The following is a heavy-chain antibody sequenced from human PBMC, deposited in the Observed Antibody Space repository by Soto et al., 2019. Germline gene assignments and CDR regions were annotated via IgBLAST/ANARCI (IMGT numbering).Heavy chain of an antibody. CDR2: INHSGST. J-gene: IGHJ5*02. Sequence: PSETLSLTCAVYGGSFSGYYWSWIRQPPGKVLEWIGEINHSGSTNYNPSLKSRVTISVDTSKNQFSLKLSSVTAADTAVYYCARGGGGWNWFDPWGQGTLVTVSS. D-gene: IGHD2-15*01. CDR3: ARGGGGWNWFDP. V-gene: IGHV4-34*01. CDR1: GGSFSGYY.